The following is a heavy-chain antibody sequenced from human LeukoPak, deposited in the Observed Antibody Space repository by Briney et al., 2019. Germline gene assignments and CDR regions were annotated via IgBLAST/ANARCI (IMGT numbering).Heavy chain of an antibody. CDR2: IYYSGST. Sequence: SETLSLTCTVSGGSISSYYWSWIRQPPGKGLEWIGYIYYSGSTNYNPSLKSRVTISVDTSKNQFSLKLSSVTAADTAVYYCARRTYYDFWSGYHSSFDYWGQGTLVTVSS. V-gene: IGHV4-59*01. CDR3: ARRTYYDFWSGYHSSFDY. D-gene: IGHD3-3*01. J-gene: IGHJ4*02. CDR1: GGSISSYY.